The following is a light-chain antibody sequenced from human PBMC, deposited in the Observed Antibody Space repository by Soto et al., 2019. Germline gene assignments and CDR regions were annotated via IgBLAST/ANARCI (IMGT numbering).Light chain of an antibody. V-gene: IGKV1-5*01. J-gene: IGKJ2*01. CDR1: QSISSW. CDR3: QQYNYYPYT. CDR2: DAS. Sequence: DIQMTQSPSTLSASVGDRVTITCRASQSISSWLAWYQQKPGKAPKLLIYDASSLESGVPSRFSGSGSGTEFTLTISSLQPDDVAAYYCQQYNYYPYTFGQGTKLEIK.